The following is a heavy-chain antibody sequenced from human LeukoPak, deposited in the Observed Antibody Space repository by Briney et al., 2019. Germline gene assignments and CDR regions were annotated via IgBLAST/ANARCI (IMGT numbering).Heavy chain of an antibody. D-gene: IGHD3-22*01. V-gene: IGHV3-23*01. CDR3: ARDPGRSRHYYDSSGYPDY. Sequence: GGSLRLSCAASGFIFSSYAMSWVRQAPGKGLEWVSAISGSGGSTYYADSVKGRFTISRDNAKNSLYLQMNSLRAEDTAVYYCARDPGRSRHYYDSSGYPDYWGQGTLVTVSS. J-gene: IGHJ4*02. CDR1: GFIFSSYA. CDR2: ISGSGGST.